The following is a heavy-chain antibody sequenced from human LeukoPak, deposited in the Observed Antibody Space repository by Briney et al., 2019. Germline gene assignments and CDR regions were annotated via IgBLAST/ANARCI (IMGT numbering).Heavy chain of an antibody. CDR1: GFTFTNYW. J-gene: IGHJ4*02. Sequence: GGSLRLSCAASGFTFTNYWMSWVRQAPGKGLEWVANIKQDGSEKYYVDSVEGRFTISRDNAKNSLSLQMNSLSGEDTAVYDCVRALGSSSADYWGQGTLVTVSS. CDR3: VRALGSSSADY. D-gene: IGHD6-6*01. V-gene: IGHV3-7*01. CDR2: IKQDGSEK.